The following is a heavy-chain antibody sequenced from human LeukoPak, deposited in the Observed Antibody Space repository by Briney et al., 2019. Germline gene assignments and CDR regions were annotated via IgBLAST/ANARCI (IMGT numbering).Heavy chain of an antibody. Sequence: PGGSLRLSCAASGFTFSNAWMSWVRQAPGKGLEWVGRIKSKTDGGTTDYAAPVKGRFTISRDDSKNTLYLQMNSLKTEDTAVYYCTIWYSSSWLGDYWGQGTLVTVSS. CDR3: TIWYSSSWLGDY. J-gene: IGHJ4*02. D-gene: IGHD6-13*01. V-gene: IGHV3-15*01. CDR2: IKSKTDGGTT. CDR1: GFTFSNAW.